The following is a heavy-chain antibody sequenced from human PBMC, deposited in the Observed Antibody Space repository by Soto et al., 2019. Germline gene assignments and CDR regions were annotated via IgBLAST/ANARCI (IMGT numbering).Heavy chain of an antibody. CDR3: ARGREVRGVIIELSFDY. J-gene: IGHJ4*02. V-gene: IGHV4-30-4*01. D-gene: IGHD3-10*01. CDR1: GGSISSGDYY. Sequence: SETLSLTCTVSGGSISSGDYYWCWIRQPPGKGLEWIGSIFYSGNTHYNPALRSRLTISVDTSKNQFSLKLSSVTAADTAVYYCARGREVRGVIIELSFDYWGQGTLVTVSS. CDR2: IFYSGNT.